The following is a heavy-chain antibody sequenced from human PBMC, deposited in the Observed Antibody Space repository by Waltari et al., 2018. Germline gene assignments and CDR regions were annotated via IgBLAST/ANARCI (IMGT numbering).Heavy chain of an antibody. J-gene: IGHJ4*02. V-gene: IGHV3-30*04. D-gene: IGHD2-2*01. Sequence: QVQVVESGGGVVQPGRSLRLSCAASGFPFSTHPMHWVRQAPGKGLEWVAVISYDGTTEYYADSVQGRFTVSRDNSKNTLFLQMNSLRPEDTAVYYCARGGIVLVPAALDYWGQGTLLTVSS. CDR3: ARGGIVLVPAALDY. CDR2: ISYDGTTE. CDR1: GFPFSTHP.